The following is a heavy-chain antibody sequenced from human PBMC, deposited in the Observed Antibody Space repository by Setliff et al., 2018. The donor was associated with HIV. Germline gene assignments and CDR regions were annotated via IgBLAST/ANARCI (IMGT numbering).Heavy chain of an antibody. V-gene: IGHV1-3*01. CDR2: INAGNGNT. D-gene: IGHD3-16*01. CDR1: GYTFTSYA. Sequence: ASVKVSCKASGYTFTSYAMHWVRQAPGQRLEWMGWINAGNGNTKYSQKFQGRVTITRDTFASTAYMELSSLRSEDTAVYYCARDRFGDPYYYYYMDVWGKGTTVTVSS. CDR3: ARDRFGDPYYYYYMDV. J-gene: IGHJ6*03.